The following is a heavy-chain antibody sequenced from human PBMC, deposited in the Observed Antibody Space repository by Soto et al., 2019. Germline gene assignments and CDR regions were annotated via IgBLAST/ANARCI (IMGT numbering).Heavy chain of an antibody. CDR2: IWYDGSNK. D-gene: IGHD6-19*01. CDR1: GFTFSSYG. CDR3: ARDRGAVAGNYGMDV. V-gene: IGHV3-33*01. J-gene: IGHJ6*02. Sequence: GGSQRLSCAASGFTFSSYGRHWVRQAPGKGLEWVAVIWYDGSNKYYADSVKGRFTISRDNSKNTLYLQMNSLRAEDTAVYYCARDRGAVAGNYGMDVWGQGTTVTVS.